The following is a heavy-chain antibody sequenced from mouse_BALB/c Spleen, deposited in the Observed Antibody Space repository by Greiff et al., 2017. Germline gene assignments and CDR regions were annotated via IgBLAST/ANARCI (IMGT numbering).Heavy chain of an antibody. D-gene: IGHD2-14*01. J-gene: IGHJ2*01. Sequence: EVKVEESGPGLVKPSQTVSLTCTVTGISITTGNYRWSWIRQFPGNKLEWIGYIYYSGTITYNPSLTSRTTITRDTSKNQFFLEMNSLTAEDTATYYCARFYYRYEGYFDYWGQGTTLTVSS. CDR2: IYYSGTI. V-gene: IGHV3-5*02. CDR3: ARFYYRYEGYFDY. CDR1: GISITTGNYR.